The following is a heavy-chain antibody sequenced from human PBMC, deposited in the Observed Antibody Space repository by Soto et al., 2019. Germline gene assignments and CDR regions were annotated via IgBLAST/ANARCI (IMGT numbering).Heavy chain of an antibody. CDR3: ARSWNNADCCYLYYFDY. Sequence: PSETLSLTCTVSGGSVSNGMYYWSWIRQPPGKGLEWIGNVYFTGTTIYNPSLKSRVTMSVDTYKDQFFLKLTSVTAADTAVYYCARSWNNADCCYLYYFDYWGLGPLVTVYS. CDR2: VYFTGTT. J-gene: IGHJ4*02. V-gene: IGHV4-61*01. CDR1: GGSVSNGMYY. D-gene: IGHD2-21*02.